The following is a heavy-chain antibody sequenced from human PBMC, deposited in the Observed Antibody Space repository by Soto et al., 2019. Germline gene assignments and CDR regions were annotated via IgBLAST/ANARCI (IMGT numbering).Heavy chain of an antibody. J-gene: IGHJ4*02. CDR3: ARGEYYYDSSGYPFDY. V-gene: IGHV4-30-4*01. D-gene: IGHD3-22*01. CDR1: GGSISSGDYY. Sequence: SETLSLTCTVSGGSISSGDYYWSWIRQPPGKGLEWIGYIYYSGSTYYNPSLKSRVTISVDTSKNQFSLKLSSVTAADTAVYYCARGEYYYDSSGYPFDYWGQGTLVTVSS. CDR2: IYYSGST.